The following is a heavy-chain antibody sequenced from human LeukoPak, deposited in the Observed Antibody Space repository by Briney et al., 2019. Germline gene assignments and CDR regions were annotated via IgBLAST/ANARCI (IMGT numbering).Heavy chain of an antibody. J-gene: IGHJ6*03. V-gene: IGHV3-49*02. CDR1: GYSFTSYW. Sequence: GESLKISCKGSGYSFTSYWIGWVRQAPGKGLEWVGYIRHKAYGGTTEYAASVKGRFTISRDDSKSIAYLQMNSLKTEDTAVYYCTTYSGYGSGSMDVWGKGTTVTVSS. CDR2: IRHKAYGGTT. CDR3: TTYSGYGSGSMDV. D-gene: IGHD3-10*01.